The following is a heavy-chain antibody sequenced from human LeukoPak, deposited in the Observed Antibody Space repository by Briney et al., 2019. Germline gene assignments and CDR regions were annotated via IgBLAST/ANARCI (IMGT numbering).Heavy chain of an antibody. D-gene: IGHD3-3*01. V-gene: IGHV1-18*01. J-gene: IGHJ6*02. Sequence: ASVKLSCKASGYSFTSYGISWVRQAPGQGPECMRWHSAYNGNTNYAQKLQGRVAMTTDTSTSTAYMELRSLRSDDTAVYYCARESQRITIFGVPHEGMDVWGQGTTVTVSS. CDR3: ARESQRITIFGVPHEGMDV. CDR1: GYSFTSYG. CDR2: HSAYNGNT.